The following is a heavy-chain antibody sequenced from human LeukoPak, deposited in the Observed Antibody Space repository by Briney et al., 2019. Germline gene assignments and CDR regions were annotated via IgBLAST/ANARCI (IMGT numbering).Heavy chain of an antibody. J-gene: IGHJ4*02. V-gene: IGHV3-7*03. D-gene: IGHD5-18*01. CDR3: ARGNRGQLWLPGYVGFL. Sequence: SGGFLRLSCAASGFSLSSYWMSWVRQAPGKGLEWVANIKQDVSERYYVDSVKGRFTISRDNAKNSLYLQMHSLRAEDTAVYYCARGNRGQLWLPGYVGFLWGQGTLITVSS. CDR2: IKQDVSER. CDR1: GFSLSSYW.